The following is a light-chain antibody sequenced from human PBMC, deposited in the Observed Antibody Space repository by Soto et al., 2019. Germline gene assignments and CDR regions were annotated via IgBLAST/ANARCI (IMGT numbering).Light chain of an antibody. CDR1: QRISSW. CDR3: LQGASFPII. J-gene: IGKJ5*01. CDR2: EAS. V-gene: IGKV1-12*01. Sequence: DIQMTQSPSSVSASVGDRVTITCRASQRISSWLAWYQQKPGTVPQILIYEASSLQSGVPSRFSSSRDRTEFTLTIASLQPEDFGTYYCLQGASFPIIFGQGTRLEIK.